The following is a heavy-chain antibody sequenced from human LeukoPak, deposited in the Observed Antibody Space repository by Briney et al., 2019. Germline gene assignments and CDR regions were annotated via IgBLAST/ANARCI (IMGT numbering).Heavy chain of an antibody. J-gene: IGHJ4*02. CDR3: ARENSGSYREFDY. Sequence: SETLSLTCTVSGGSISGDYWSWIRQPAGKGLEWIGRIYPSGSTNYNPSLKSRVTMSVDTSKNQFSLKLSSVTAADTAVYYCARENSGSYREFDYWGQGTLVTVSS. CDR1: GGSISGDY. V-gene: IGHV4-4*07. CDR2: IYPSGST. D-gene: IGHD1-26*01.